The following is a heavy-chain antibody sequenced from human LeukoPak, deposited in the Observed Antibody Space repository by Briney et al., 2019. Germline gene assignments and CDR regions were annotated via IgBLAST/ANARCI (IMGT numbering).Heavy chain of an antibody. V-gene: IGHV3-30*03. CDR1: GFTFSSYG. Sequence: PGGSLRLSCAASGFTFSSYGMHWVRQAPGKGLEWVAVIPYDGGNIYYADSVKGRFTISRDNSKNMLYLQMNSLRAEDTAVYYCARDLAVAGQGADYWGQGTLVTVSS. CDR3: ARDLAVAGQGADY. D-gene: IGHD6-19*01. CDR2: IPYDGGNI. J-gene: IGHJ4*02.